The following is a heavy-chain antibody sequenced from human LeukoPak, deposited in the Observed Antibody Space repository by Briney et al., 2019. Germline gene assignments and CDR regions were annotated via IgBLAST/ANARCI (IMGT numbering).Heavy chain of an antibody. CDR2: IKQDGSEK. D-gene: IGHD3-22*01. J-gene: IGHJ4*02. CDR3: AREDYDSPGDY. V-gene: IGHV3-7*01. CDR1: GFTFSSHW. Sequence: PGGSLRLSCVASGFTFSSHWMSWVRQAPGKGLEWVANIKQDGSEKKYVDSVKGRLTISRDNAKNSLYLQMNSLRAEDTAVYYCAREDYDSPGDYWGQGTLVTVSS.